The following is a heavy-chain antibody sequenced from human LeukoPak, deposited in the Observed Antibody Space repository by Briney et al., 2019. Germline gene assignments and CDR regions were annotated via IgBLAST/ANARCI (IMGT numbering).Heavy chain of an antibody. V-gene: IGHV3-74*01. J-gene: IGHJ3*02. Sequence: GGSLRLSCAASGFTFSSYWMHWVRQAPGKGLVWVSRINSDGSSTSYADSVKGRFTISRDNAKNTLYLQMNSLRAEDTAVYYCARERGVAGYYDSSGYYYDAFDIWGQGTMVTVSS. CDR1: GFTFSSYW. CDR2: INSDGSST. D-gene: IGHD3-22*01. CDR3: ARERGVAGYYDSSGYYYDAFDI.